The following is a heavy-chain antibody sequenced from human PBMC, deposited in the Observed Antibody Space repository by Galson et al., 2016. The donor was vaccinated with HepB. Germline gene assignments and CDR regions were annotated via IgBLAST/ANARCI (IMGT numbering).Heavy chain of an antibody. V-gene: IGHV3-33*01. CDR3: ARAPMLRGVIMTTPFDY. CDR1: GFTFRSFG. Sequence: SLRLSCAASGFTFRSFGMHWVRQAPGKGLEWVTFIWYDGSHKYYADSVKGRFTISRDNAKNTLYLEMNSLSAADTAVYYCARAPMLRGVIMTTPFDYWGQGTLVTVSS. D-gene: IGHD3-10*01. J-gene: IGHJ4*02. CDR2: IWYDGSHK.